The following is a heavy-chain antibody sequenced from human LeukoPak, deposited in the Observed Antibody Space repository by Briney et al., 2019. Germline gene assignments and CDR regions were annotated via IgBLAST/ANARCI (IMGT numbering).Heavy chain of an antibody. V-gene: IGHV4-34*01. CDR2: INHSGST. J-gene: IGHJ4*02. D-gene: IGHD1-26*01. CDR3: ARCRIRKLRAVDY. CDR1: GGSFSGYY. Sequence: SETLSLTCAVYGGSFSGYYWSWIRQPPGKGLEWIGEINHSGSTNYNPSLKSRVTISVDTSKNQFSLKLSSVTAADTAVYYCARCRIRKLRAVDYWGQGTLVTVSS.